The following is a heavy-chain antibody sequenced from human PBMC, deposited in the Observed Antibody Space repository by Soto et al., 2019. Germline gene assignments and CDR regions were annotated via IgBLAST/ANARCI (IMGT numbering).Heavy chain of an antibody. V-gene: IGHV3-30*18. CDR1: GFTFNNYG. J-gene: IGHJ6*02. CDR2: ISYDGNKK. CDR3: AKDLSGYDRTERPFDYYGLDI. Sequence: GGSLRLSCAASGFTFNNYGMHWVRQAPGKGLEWVAVISYDGNKKYSADSVKGRFTISRDNSKNTLYLQMNSLRTEDTAVYYCAKDLSGYDRTERPFDYYGLDIWGQGTTVTVSS. D-gene: IGHD5-12*01.